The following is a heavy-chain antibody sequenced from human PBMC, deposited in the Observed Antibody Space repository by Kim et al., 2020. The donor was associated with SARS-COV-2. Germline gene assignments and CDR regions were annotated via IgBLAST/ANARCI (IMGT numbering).Heavy chain of an antibody. CDR3: AAAYYYGSAALDP. Sequence: LKGRFTISRDNTKSTLYLQMNSLRVEDTAAYFCAAAYYYGSAALDPWGQGTLVTVSA. V-gene: IGHV3-23*01. J-gene: IGHJ5*02. D-gene: IGHD3-10*01.